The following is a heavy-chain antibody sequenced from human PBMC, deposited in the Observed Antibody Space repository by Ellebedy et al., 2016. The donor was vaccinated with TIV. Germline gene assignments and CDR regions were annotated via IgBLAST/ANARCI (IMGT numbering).Heavy chain of an antibody. CDR1: GGSISSSSYY. CDR3: ASTGSGWYLYFDY. Sequence: SETLSLTXTVSGGSISSSSYYWGWIRQPPGKGLEWIGSIYYSGSTYYNPSLKSRVTISVDTSKNQFSLKLSSVTAADTAVYYCASTGSGWYLYFDYWGQGTLVTVSS. D-gene: IGHD6-19*01. CDR2: IYYSGST. J-gene: IGHJ4*02. V-gene: IGHV4-39*01.